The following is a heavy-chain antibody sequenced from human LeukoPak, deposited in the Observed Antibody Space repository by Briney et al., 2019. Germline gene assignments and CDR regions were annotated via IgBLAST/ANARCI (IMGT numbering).Heavy chain of an antibody. CDR2: IKKDGSVK. D-gene: IGHD1-1*01. J-gene: IGHJ6*02. CDR3: ATYTNGVAGDV. V-gene: IGHV3-7*01. Sequence: HSGGSLRLSCVASGFSFSYSWMSCVRQAPGKGLEWVADIKKDGSVKDYVDSVKGRFTISRDNAKNSLYLQMDSLRAEDTAVYYCATYTNGVAGDVWGQGTTVSVSS. CDR1: GFSFSYSW.